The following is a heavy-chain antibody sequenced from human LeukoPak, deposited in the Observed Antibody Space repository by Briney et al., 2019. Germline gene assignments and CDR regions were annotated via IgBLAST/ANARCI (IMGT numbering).Heavy chain of an antibody. CDR1: GFTFDDYA. J-gene: IGHJ4*02. Sequence: GGSLRLSCAASGFTFDDYAMHWVRQAPGKGLEWVSLISGGGGSTYYADSVKGRFTISRDNSKNSLDLQMNRRRTEDTALYYCAKDTNALPGYWGQGTLVTVSS. V-gene: IGHV3-43*02. CDR2: ISGGGGST. CDR3: AKDTNALPGY. D-gene: IGHD1-1*01.